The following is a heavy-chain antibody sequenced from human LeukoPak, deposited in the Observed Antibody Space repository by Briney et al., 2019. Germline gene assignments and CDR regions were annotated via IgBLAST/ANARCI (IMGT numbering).Heavy chain of an antibody. J-gene: IGHJ3*01. V-gene: IGHV4-34*01. D-gene: IGHD3-22*01. CDR1: VGSFSGYY. CDR3: AKAPYLSSGS. Sequence: SETLSLTCAVYVGSFSGYYWSWIRQPPGKGLEWIGEIDHSGSTNYNPYLKSRVTISLDTSKNQFSLKLSSVTAADTAVYYCAKAPYLSSGSWGQGILVAVSS. CDR2: IDHSGST.